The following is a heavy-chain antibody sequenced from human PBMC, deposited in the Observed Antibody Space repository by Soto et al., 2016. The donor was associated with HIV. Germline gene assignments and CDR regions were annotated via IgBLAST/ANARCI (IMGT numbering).Heavy chain of an antibody. J-gene: IGHJ4*02. CDR3: STSGEWSKHPTGF. V-gene: IGHV3-48*01. D-gene: IGHD3-3*01. CDR1: LQLQSLY. CDR2: ISADSGTM. Sequence: EVQLVESGRLGTAGVRETLLCSLWLQLQSLYYEVGPPDSREGLECISSISADSGTMHYADSVRGRFTISRDNARNTLFLQMSRLRAEDTATYYCSTSGEWSKHPTGFWGQGTLVTVSS.